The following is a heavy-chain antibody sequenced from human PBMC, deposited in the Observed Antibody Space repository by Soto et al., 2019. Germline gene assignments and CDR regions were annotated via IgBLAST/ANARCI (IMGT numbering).Heavy chain of an antibody. Sequence: QLQLQESGPRLVKPSETLSLTCIVSGGSVSSDTYYWGWIRQPPGKGLEWIGSVYYNGNTFYSPSLKSRLTVSVDTSKNHFSLRLTSVTVTDTAVYYCVGSDSSGYYGRFDPWGQGILVTVSS. CDR3: VGSDSSGYYGRFDP. V-gene: IGHV4-39*02. CDR1: GGSVSSDTYY. D-gene: IGHD3-22*01. J-gene: IGHJ5*02. CDR2: VYYNGNT.